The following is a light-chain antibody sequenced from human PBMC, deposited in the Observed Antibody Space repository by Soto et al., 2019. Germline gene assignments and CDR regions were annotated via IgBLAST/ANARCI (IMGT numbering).Light chain of an antibody. V-gene: IGLV2-14*01. Sequence: QSALTQPASVSGSPGQSITISCTGTSSDVGRYNHVSWYQHHPGKASKLLISEVSKRPSGVSNRFSGSKSDYTASLTISGLQAEDEADYYCNSHTSGDFRVFGTGTKVTVL. CDR3: NSHTSGDFRV. J-gene: IGLJ1*01. CDR1: SSDVGRYNH. CDR2: EVS.